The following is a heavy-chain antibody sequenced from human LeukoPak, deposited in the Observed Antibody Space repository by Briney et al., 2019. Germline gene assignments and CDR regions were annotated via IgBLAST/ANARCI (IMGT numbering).Heavy chain of an antibody. D-gene: IGHD3-16*01. J-gene: IGHJ4*02. V-gene: IGHV1-24*01. CDR2: FDPEDGET. CDR1: GYTLTELS. Sequence: AASVKVPCKVSGYTLTELSMHWVRQAPGKGLEWMGGFDPEDGETIYAQKFQGRVTMTEDTSTDTAYMELSSLRSEDTAVYYCATDGTWGSPFDYWGQGTLVTVSS. CDR3: ATDGTWGSPFDY.